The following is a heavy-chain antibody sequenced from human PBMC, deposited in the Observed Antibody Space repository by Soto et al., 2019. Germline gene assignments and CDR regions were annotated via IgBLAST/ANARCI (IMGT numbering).Heavy chain of an antibody. CDR2: IYSNGDT. Sequence: EVQLVESGGGLVQPGGSLRLSCAASEFTVGNNYMSWVRQAPGKGLEWVSLIYSNGDTRYADSVRGRFTISRDSSKNILYLQMNSLSADDTAIYYCMNRPRAWGRGTLVTVPS. CDR1: EFTVGNNY. V-gene: IGHV3-66*01. D-gene: IGHD6-6*01. CDR3: MNRPRA. J-gene: IGHJ5*02.